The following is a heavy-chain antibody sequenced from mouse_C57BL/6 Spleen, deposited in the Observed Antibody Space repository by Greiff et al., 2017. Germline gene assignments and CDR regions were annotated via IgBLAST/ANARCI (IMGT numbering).Heavy chain of an antibody. CDR3: AKYGSGAY. CDR2: ISDGGSYT. V-gene: IGHV5-4*01. J-gene: IGHJ3*01. D-gene: IGHD1-1*01. CDR1: GFTFSSYA. Sequence: EVQGVESGGGLVKPGGSLKLSCAASGFTFSSYAMSWVRQTPEKRLEWVATISDGGSYTYYPDNVKGRFTISRDNAKNNLYLQMSHLKSEDTAMYYCAKYGSGAYWGQGTLVTVSA.